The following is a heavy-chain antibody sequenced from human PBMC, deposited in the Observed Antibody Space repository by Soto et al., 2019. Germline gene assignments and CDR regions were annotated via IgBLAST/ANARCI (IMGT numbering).Heavy chain of an antibody. J-gene: IGHJ4*02. CDR2: IYYSGST. Sequence: SETLSLTCTVSGGSISSGGYYWSWIRQHPGKGLEWIGYIYYSGSTYYNPSLKSRVTISVDTSKNQFSLKLSSVTAADTAVYYCARYSGYSGSGGFVDYWGQGTLVTVSS. CDR3: ARYSGYSGSGGFVDY. V-gene: IGHV4-31*03. CDR1: GGSISSGGYY. D-gene: IGHD5-12*01.